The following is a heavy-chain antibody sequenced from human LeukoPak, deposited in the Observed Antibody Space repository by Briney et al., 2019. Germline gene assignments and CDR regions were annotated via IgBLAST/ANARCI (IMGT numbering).Heavy chain of an antibody. D-gene: IGHD2-2*01. Sequence: GESLRLSCAASGFTFSSYGMHWVRQAPVKGLDWVAVISYDGSNKYYADSVKGRFTISRDNSKNTLYLQMNSLRAEDTAVYYCAKDRQPYCSSTSCFHFDYWGQGTLVTVSS. J-gene: IGHJ4*02. CDR2: ISYDGSNK. V-gene: IGHV3-30*18. CDR1: GFTFSSYG. CDR3: AKDRQPYCSSTSCFHFDY.